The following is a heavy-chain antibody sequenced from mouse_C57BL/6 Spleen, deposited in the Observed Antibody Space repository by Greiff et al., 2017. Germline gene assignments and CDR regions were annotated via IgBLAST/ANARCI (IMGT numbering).Heavy chain of an antibody. Sequence: VQLQQPGAELVKPGASVKLSCKASGYTFTSYWMHWVKPRPGQGLEWIGLIHPTRGRTNYNEKFKCKATLTVDKASSTAYMQLSSLTSEASAVYYCAREWGYDSNVYYAMDYWGQGTSVTVAS. J-gene: IGHJ4*01. CDR1: GYTFTSYW. CDR3: AREWGYDSNVYYAMDY. D-gene: IGHD2-5*01. CDR2: IHPTRGRT. V-gene: IGHV1-64*01.